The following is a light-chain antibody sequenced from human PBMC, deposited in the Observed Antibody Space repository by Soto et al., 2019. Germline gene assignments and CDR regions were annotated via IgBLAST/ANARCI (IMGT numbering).Light chain of an antibody. Sequence: QSALTQPPSVSGSPGQSVTISCTGTSDDIGTYNRVSWYQQTPGTAPKVMIYEVSNRPSGVPDRFSGSQSGNTASLTISGLQAEDEADYYCSSYTTSTLVFGGGTKLTVL. V-gene: IGLV2-18*02. CDR1: SDDIGTYNR. J-gene: IGLJ2*01. CDR2: EVS. CDR3: SSYTTSTLV.